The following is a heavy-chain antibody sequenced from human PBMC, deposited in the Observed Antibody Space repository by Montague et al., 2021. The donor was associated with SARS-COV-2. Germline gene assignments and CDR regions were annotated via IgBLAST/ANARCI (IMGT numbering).Heavy chain of an antibody. CDR2: IYYDGSV. Sequence: SETLSLTCTVAGDSVSRSYWNWIRQSPGKGLEWIGNIYYDGSVNXNPSLKSRLSISLDTSKNQLSLTLTSVTAADTATYYCARQITMVREPFDSWGQGTLVLVSS. CDR1: GDSVSRSY. D-gene: IGHD3-10*01. J-gene: IGHJ4*02. CDR3: ARQITMVREPFDS. V-gene: IGHV4-59*08.